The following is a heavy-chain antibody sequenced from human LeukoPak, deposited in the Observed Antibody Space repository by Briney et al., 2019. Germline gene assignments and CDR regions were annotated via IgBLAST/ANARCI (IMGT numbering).Heavy chain of an antibody. CDR2: IWYDGSNK. Sequence: PGRSLRLSCAASGFTFSSYGMHWVRQAPGKGLEWVAVIWYDGSNKYYADSVKGRFTISRDNSKNTLYLQMTSLTAEDTAVYYCAKAVDCSGGTCYSRWFDPWGQGTLVTVSS. CDR1: GFTFSSYG. CDR3: AKAVDCSGGTCYSRWFDP. J-gene: IGHJ5*02. V-gene: IGHV3-33*06. D-gene: IGHD2-15*01.